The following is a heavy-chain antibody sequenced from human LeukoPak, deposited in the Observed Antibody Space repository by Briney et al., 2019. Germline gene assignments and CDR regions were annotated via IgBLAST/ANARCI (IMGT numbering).Heavy chain of an antibody. J-gene: IGHJ4*02. V-gene: IGHV4-61*02. CDR3: ARAIAAAGTNNFDY. D-gene: IGHD6-13*01. CDR1: GGSISSGSYY. Sequence: SETLSLTCTVSGGSISSGSYYWSWIRQPAGKGLEWIGRIYTSGSTNYNPSLKSRVTISVDTSKNQFSLKLSSVTAADTAVYYCARAIAAAGTNNFDYWGQGTLVTVSS. CDR2: IYTSGST.